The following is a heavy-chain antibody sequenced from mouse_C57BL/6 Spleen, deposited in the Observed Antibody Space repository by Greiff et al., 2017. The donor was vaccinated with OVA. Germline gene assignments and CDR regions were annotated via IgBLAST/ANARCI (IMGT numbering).Heavy chain of an antibody. J-gene: IGHJ4*01. CDR1: GYTFTSYW. Sequence: QVQLQQSGAELVRPGSSVKLSCKASGYTFTSYWMHWVKQRPIQGLEWIGNIDPSDSETHYNQKFKDKATLTVDKSSSTAYMQLSSLTSEDSAVYYCARNYGSGYYYAMDYWGQGTSVTVSS. V-gene: IGHV1-52*01. D-gene: IGHD1-1*01. CDR2: IDPSDSET. CDR3: ARNYGSGYYYAMDY.